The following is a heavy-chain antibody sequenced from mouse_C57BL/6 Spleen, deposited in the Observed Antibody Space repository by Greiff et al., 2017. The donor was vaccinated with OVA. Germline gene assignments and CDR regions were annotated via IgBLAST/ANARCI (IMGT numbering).Heavy chain of an antibody. D-gene: IGHD6-5*01. V-gene: IGHV5-4*01. CDR2: ISDGGSYT. CDR1: GFTFSSYA. Sequence: EVKLMESGGGLVKPGGSLKLSCAASGFTFSSYAMSWVRQTPEKRLEWVATISDGGSYTYYPDNVKGRFTISRDNAKNNLYLQMSHLKSEDTAMYYCARDMLRDAMDYWGQGTSVTVSS. J-gene: IGHJ4*01. CDR3: ARDMLRDAMDY.